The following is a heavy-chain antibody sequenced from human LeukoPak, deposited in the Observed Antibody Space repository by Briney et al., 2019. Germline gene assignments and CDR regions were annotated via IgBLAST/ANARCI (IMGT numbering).Heavy chain of an antibody. Sequence: GGSLRLSCAASGFTFSSYGMHWVRQAPGKGLEWVAVISYDGSNKYYADSVKGRFTISRDNSKNTLYLQMNSLRAEDTAVYYCAKDGNSGWWEGNNYFDYWGQGTLVTVSS. CDR1: GFTFSSYG. J-gene: IGHJ4*02. CDR2: ISYDGSNK. V-gene: IGHV3-30*18. CDR3: AKDGNSGWWEGNNYFDY. D-gene: IGHD6-19*01.